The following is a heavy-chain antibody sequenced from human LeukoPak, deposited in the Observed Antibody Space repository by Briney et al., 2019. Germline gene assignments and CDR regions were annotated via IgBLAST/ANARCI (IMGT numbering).Heavy chain of an antibody. J-gene: IGHJ4*02. CDR1: GFTFSRYW. D-gene: IGHD2-21*01. Sequence: GGSLRLSCAASGFTFSRYWMSWVRQAPGKGLEWVANIKQDGSEKYYVDSVKGRFTISRDNAKNSLYLQMNSLRAEDTAVYYCARIPWAEGNSLDYWGQGTLVTVSS. CDR2: IKQDGSEK. CDR3: ARIPWAEGNSLDY. V-gene: IGHV3-7*01.